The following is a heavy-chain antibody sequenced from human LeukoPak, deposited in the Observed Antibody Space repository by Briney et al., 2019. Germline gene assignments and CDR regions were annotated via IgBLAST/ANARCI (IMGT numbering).Heavy chain of an antibody. J-gene: IGHJ4*02. Sequence: GGSLRLSCVASGFPFSSYAMGWVRQAPGKGLEWVSGISGNGGTTYYTDSVKGRFTISRDNSKNTLHLQVNSLRAEDTAVYYCAKDLHGEVPDYFDCWGQGSLVTVSS. CDR2: ISGNGGTT. CDR1: GFPFSSYA. V-gene: IGHV3-23*01. D-gene: IGHD3-3*01. CDR3: AKDLHGEVPDYFDC.